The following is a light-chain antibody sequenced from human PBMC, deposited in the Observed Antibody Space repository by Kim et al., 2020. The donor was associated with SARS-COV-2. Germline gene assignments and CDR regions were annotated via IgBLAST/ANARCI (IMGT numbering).Light chain of an antibody. CDR1: SSNIGNNY. CDR2: DIN. CDR3: GTWDSSLSAGV. Sequence: QSVLTQPPSVSAAPGQKVTISSSGSSSNIGNNYVSWYQQLPGTAPKLLIYDINKRPSGIPDRFSGSKSGTSATLGITGLQTGDEADYYCGTWDSSLSAGVFGGGTQLTVL. V-gene: IGLV1-51*01. J-gene: IGLJ2*01.